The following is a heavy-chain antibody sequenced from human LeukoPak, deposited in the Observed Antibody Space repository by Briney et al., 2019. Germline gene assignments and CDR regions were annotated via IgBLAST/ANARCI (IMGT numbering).Heavy chain of an antibody. J-gene: IGHJ4*02. D-gene: IGHD3-10*01. CDR2: ISYDGSNK. V-gene: IGHV3-30-3*01. CDR3: AKAPDYYGSGSYYNGVYYFDY. Sequence: GGSLRLSCAASGFTFSSYAMHWVRQAPGKGLEWVAVISYDGSNKYYADSVKGRFTISRDNSKNTLYLQMNSPRAEDTAVYYCAKAPDYYGSGSYYNGVYYFDYWGQGTLVTVSS. CDR1: GFTFSSYA.